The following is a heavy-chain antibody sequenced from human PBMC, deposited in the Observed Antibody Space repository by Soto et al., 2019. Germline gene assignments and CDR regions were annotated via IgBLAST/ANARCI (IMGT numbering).Heavy chain of an antibody. V-gene: IGHV4-34*01. J-gene: IGHJ4*02. CDR3: ARGPRYGGSRKYFDY. D-gene: IGHD5-12*01. CDR1: GGSFSGYY. CDR2: ISHGGII. Sequence: QVQLQQWGAGLLKPSETLSLTCAVYGGSFSGYYWSWIRQPPGKGLEWIGEISHGGIIDYNPSLRSRVTISEDTSKNRFSLTLNSVTAADTAVYYCARGPRYGGSRKYFDYWGQGTLVTVSS.